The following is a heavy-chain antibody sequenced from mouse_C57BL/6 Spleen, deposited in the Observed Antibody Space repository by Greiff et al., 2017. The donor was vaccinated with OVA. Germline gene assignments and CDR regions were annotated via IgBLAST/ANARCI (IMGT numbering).Heavy chain of an antibody. Sequence: VQLKESGAELVKPGASVKLSCTASGFNIKDYYMHWVKQRTEQGLEWIGRIDPEDGETKYAPKFQGKATITADTSSNTAYLQRSSLTSEDTAVYYCARGSYENYFDYWGQGTTLTVAA. V-gene: IGHV14-2*01. CDR3: ARGSYENYFDY. CDR2: IDPEDGET. D-gene: IGHD1-1*02. J-gene: IGHJ2*01. CDR1: GFNIKDYY.